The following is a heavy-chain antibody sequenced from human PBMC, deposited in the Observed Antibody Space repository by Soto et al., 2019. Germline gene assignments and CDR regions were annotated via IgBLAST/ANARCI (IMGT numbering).Heavy chain of an antibody. D-gene: IGHD4-17*01. CDR2: IYYSGST. CDR1: GGSISSGGYY. CDR3: ARDMTTGVGYYYYGMDV. J-gene: IGHJ6*02. Sequence: QVRLQESGPGLVKPSQTLSLTCTVSGGSISSGGYYWSWIRQHPGKGLEWIGYIYYSGSTYYNPSLKSRVTISVDTSKNQFSLKLSSVTAADTAVYYCARDMTTGVGYYYYGMDVWGQGTTVTVSS. V-gene: IGHV4-31*03.